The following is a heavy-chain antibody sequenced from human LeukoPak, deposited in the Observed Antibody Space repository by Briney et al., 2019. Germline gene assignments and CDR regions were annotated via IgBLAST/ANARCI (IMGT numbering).Heavy chain of an antibody. D-gene: IGHD3-10*01. CDR1: GGSISSGGYY. V-gene: IGHV4-31*03. CDR2: IYYSGST. J-gene: IGHJ4*02. Sequence: SETLSLTRTVSGGSISSGGYYWSWIRQHPGKGLEWIGYIYYSGSTYYNPSLKSRVTISVDTSKNQFSLKLSSVTAADTAVYYCAREPLGRGVDYWGQGTLVTVSS. CDR3: AREPLGRGVDY.